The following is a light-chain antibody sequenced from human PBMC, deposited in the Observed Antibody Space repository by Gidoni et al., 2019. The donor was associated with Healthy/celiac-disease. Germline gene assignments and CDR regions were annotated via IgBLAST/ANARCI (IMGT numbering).Light chain of an antibody. CDR2: AAS. Sequence: DIQMTQSPSSLSASVGDRVTITCRASQSISSYLNWYQQKPGEAPKLLIYAASSLQSGVPSRFSGSGSGTDFTLTISSLQPEDFATYYCQQSYSTPEALTFGGGTKVEIK. J-gene: IGKJ4*01. V-gene: IGKV1-39*01. CDR1: QSISSY. CDR3: QQSYSTPEALT.